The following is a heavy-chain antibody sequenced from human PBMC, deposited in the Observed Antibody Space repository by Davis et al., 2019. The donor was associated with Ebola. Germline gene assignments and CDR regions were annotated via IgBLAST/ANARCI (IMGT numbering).Heavy chain of an antibody. CDR1: VITFSSYA. CDR2: ISGSGGTT. D-gene: IGHD3-3*01. V-gene: IGHV3-23*01. CDR3: ARSGLSFGVVKYHYGMDV. Sequence: GESLKISCADSVITFSSYAMTWVRQAPGKGLEWVSPISGSGGTTYYAGSVKGRFTVSRDNSKKTMYLQMNSLRAEDTAVYYCARSGLSFGVVKYHYGMDVWGKGTTVTVSS. J-gene: IGHJ6*04.